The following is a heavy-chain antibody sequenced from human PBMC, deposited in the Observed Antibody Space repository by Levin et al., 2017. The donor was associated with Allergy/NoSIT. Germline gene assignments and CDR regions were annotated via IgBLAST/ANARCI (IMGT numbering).Heavy chain of an antibody. CDR3: ARAYSSSPSGWFDP. CDR1: GFTFSSYA. CDR2: ISYDGSNK. D-gene: IGHD6-13*01. J-gene: IGHJ5*02. V-gene: IGHV3-30-3*01. Sequence: PGGSLRLSCAASGFTFSSYAMHWVRQASGKGLEWVAVISYDGSNKYYADSVKGRFTISRDNSKNTLYLQMNSLRAEDTAVYYCARAYSSSPSGWFDPWGQGTLVTVSS.